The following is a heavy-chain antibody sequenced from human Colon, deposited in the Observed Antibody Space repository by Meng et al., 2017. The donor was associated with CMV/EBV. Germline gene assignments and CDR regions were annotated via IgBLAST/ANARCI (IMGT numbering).Heavy chain of an antibody. CDR2: INSDGSSI. V-gene: IGHV3-74*01. CDR1: GFNFRTSW. Sequence: GESLKISCAASGFNFRTSWIHWVRQAPGKGLVWVSRINSDGSSISYADFVKGRFTISRDNARNTVFLQLNNVTADDTALYYCARDDFTTSSYDLWGQGTLVTVSS. J-gene: IGHJ4*02. D-gene: IGHD3-16*01. CDR3: ARDDFTTSSYDL.